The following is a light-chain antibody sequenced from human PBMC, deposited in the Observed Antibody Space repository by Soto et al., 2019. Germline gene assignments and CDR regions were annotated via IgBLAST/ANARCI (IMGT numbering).Light chain of an antibody. CDR3: SSYTTTTTQVV. J-gene: IGLJ2*01. CDR2: EVS. CDR1: SSDIGGYNY. V-gene: IGLV2-14*01. Sequence: QSALTQPASVSGSPGQSTTISCTGTSSDIGGYNYVSWYQQHPGKAPKLMIYEVSDRPSGVSTRFSGAKSGNTASLTISGLQAEDEAYYYCSSYTTTTTQVVFGGGTKVTVL.